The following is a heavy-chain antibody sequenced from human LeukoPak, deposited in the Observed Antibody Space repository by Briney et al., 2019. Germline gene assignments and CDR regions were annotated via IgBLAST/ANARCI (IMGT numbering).Heavy chain of an antibody. Sequence: PGRSLRLSCAASGFTFSSYGMHWVRQAPGKGLEWVAVISYDGSNKYYADSVKGRFTISRDNSKNTLYLQMNSLRAEDTAVYYCAKDPGYSSSYYYFDYWGQGTLVTVSS. V-gene: IGHV3-30*18. D-gene: IGHD6-13*01. CDR3: AKDPGYSSSYYYFDY. CDR2: ISYDGSNK. J-gene: IGHJ4*02. CDR1: GFTFSSYG.